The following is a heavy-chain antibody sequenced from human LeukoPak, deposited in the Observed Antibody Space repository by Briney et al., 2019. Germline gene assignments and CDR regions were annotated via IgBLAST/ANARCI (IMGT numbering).Heavy chain of an antibody. CDR3: ARVLRGSYHFDY. CDR1: AFTFNTYW. J-gene: IGHJ4*02. CDR2: INGDESST. Sequence: GGSLRLSCAASAFTFNTYWMHWVRQVPGRGLEWVSRINGDESSTSYADSVKGRFTISRDNAKNTLYLQMNSLRAEDTAVYYCARVLRGSYHFDYWGQGALVTVSS. V-gene: IGHV3-74*01. D-gene: IGHD1-26*01.